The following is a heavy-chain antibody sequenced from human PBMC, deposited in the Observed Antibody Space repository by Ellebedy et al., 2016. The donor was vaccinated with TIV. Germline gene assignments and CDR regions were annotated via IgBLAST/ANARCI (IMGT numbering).Heavy chain of an antibody. CDR1: GGSVIRSGYY. Sequence: SETLSLXXSVSGGSVIRSGYYCTWIRQPPGKGLEWIGSLYYSGSTWYNPSLKSRVTISVDTSKNHFSLRLRSVTAADTAVYYCARVQNYYYGMDVWGQGTTVTVSS. J-gene: IGHJ6*02. CDR3: ARVQNYYYGMDV. CDR2: LYYSGST. V-gene: IGHV4-39*02.